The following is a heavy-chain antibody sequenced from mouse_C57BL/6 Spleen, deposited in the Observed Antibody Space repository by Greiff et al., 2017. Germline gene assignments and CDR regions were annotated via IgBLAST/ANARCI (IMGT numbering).Heavy chain of an antibody. CDR3: TITTVGGLYYAMDY. Sequence: EVQVVESGGGLVQPGGSMKLSCVASGFTFSNYWMNWVRQSPEKGLEWVAQIRLKSDNYATHYAESVKGRFTISRDESKSSVYLQMNNLRAEDTGIYYCTITTVGGLYYAMDYWGQGTSVTVSS. CDR2: IRLKSDNYAT. D-gene: IGHD1-1*01. V-gene: IGHV6-3*01. J-gene: IGHJ4*01. CDR1: GFTFSNYW.